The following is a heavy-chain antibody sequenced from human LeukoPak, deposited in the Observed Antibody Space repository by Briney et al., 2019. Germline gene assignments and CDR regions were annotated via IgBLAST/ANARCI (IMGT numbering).Heavy chain of an antibody. V-gene: IGHV3-9*01. J-gene: IGHJ4*02. Sequence: PGGSLRLSCAASGFTFDDYAMHWVRQAPGKGLEWVSGISWNSGSIGYADSVKGRFTISRDNAKNSLYLQMNSLRAEDTALYYCAKGVLFDYWGQGTLVTVSS. CDR3: AKGVLFDY. CDR1: GFTFDDYA. CDR2: ISWNSGSI. D-gene: IGHD3-3*01.